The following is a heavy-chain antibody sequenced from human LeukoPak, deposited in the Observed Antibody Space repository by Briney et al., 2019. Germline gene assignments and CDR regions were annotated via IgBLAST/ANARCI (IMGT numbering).Heavy chain of an antibody. CDR2: ISGSGGYI. Sequence: GGSLRLSCAASGFTFSNYAMTWVRQAPGKGLEWVSAISGSGGYIYYADSVKGRFTISRDNSKNTLYLQVNSLRAEDTAVYNCARVGDYGNYYYYAMDVWGQGTTVTVSS. J-gene: IGHJ6*02. CDR3: ARVGDYGNYYYYAMDV. D-gene: IGHD4-17*01. V-gene: IGHV3-23*01. CDR1: GFTFSNYA.